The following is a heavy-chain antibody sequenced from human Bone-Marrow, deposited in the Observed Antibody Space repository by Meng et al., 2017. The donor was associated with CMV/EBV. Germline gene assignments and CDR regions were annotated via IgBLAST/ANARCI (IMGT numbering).Heavy chain of an antibody. Sequence: LSLTCAASGFTFSSYDMHWVRQATGKGLEWVSAIGTAGDTYYPGSVKGRFTISRENAKNSLYLQMNSLRAGDTAVYYCARSPSGSYYGDAFDIWGQGTMVTVSS. J-gene: IGHJ3*02. CDR1: GFTFSSYD. CDR2: IGTAGDT. D-gene: IGHD1-26*01. CDR3: ARSPSGSYYGDAFDI. V-gene: IGHV3-13*01.